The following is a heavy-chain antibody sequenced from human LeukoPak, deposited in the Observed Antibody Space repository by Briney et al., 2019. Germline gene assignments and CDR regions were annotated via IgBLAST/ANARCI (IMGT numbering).Heavy chain of an antibody. D-gene: IGHD3-22*01. CDR3: ARYNYDSSGYYLGS. CDR2: INPNSGGT. J-gene: IGHJ4*02. Sequence: GESLKISCKGSGYSFTSYYMHWVRQAPGQGLEWMGWINPNSGGTNYAQKFQGRVSMARDTSISTAYMELSSLRSDDTAVYWCARYNYDSSGYYLGSWGQGTLVTVSS. V-gene: IGHV1-2*02. CDR1: GYSFTSYY.